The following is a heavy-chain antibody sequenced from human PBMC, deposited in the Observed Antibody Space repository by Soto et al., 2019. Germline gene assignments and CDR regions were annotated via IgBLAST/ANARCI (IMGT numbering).Heavy chain of an antibody. CDR1: GGSISSYY. Sequence: ETLSLTCTVSGGSISSYYWSWIRQPPGKGLEWIGYIYYSGSTNYNPSLKSRVTISVDTSKNQFSLKLSSVTAADTAVYYCARDGSDGANYYGSGSYYYYYGMDVWGQGTTVTVSS. CDR3: ARDGSDGANYYGSGSYYYYYGMDV. V-gene: IGHV4-59*01. J-gene: IGHJ6*02. CDR2: IYYSGST. D-gene: IGHD3-10*01.